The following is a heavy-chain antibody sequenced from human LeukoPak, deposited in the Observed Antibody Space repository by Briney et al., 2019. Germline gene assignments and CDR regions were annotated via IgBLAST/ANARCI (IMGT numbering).Heavy chain of an antibody. Sequence: SETLSLTCTVSGYSIIIGYYWGWIRQPPGKVLEWMGSTYHRGSTYYDPSLKSPVTISVDTTKDQLSLKLSSVTAADTAVYYCARGRDGYNFLNRGEYYYFDYWGQGTLVTVSS. D-gene: IGHD5-24*01. CDR3: ARGRDGYNFLNRGEYYYFDY. V-gene: IGHV4-38-2*02. CDR1: GYSIIIGYY. CDR2: TYHRGST. J-gene: IGHJ4*02.